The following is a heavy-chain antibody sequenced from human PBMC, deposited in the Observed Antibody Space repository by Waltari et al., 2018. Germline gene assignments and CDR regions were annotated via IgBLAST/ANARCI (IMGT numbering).Heavy chain of an antibody. Sequence: EVQLVESGGGLVQPGGSLRPSCAASGFTLRTYDMHWVRQVRGKGLEWVASIGAAGETKYLDSVKGRFTISRESAKNSLNLQMNSLTGGDTAVYHCARGDPTAGAIDYWGQGTLVTVSS. J-gene: IGHJ4*02. CDR2: IGAAGET. V-gene: IGHV3-13*01. CDR1: GFTLRTYD. CDR3: ARGDPTAGAIDY. D-gene: IGHD3-9*01.